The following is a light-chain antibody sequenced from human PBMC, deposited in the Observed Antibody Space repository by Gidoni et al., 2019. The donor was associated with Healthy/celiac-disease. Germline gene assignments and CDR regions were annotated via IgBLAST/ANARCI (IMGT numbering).Light chain of an antibody. CDR2: WAS. CDR1: QRVLYSSNNKYY. Sequence: DIVMTQSPDSLAVSLGARATINCKSSQRVLYSSNNKYYLAWYQQKPGQPPKLLIYWASTRASGVPDRISGGGSGTDFTITISSLQAEDVAVYYCQQYYSTPLTFGGGTKVEIK. CDR3: QQYYSTPLT. V-gene: IGKV4-1*01. J-gene: IGKJ4*01.